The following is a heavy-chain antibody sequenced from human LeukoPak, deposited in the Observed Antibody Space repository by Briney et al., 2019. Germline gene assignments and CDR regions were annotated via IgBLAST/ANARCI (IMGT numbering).Heavy chain of an antibody. D-gene: IGHD3-16*02. V-gene: IGHV4-39*07. CDR1: GGSISSSSYY. J-gene: IGHJ4*02. Sequence: PSETLSLTCTASGGSISSSSYYWGWIRQPPGKGLEWIGSIYYSGSTYYNPSLKSRVSISVDTSKNQFSLKVSSVTAADTAMYFCARSRGMITFGRVIGLYYFDYWGQGTLVTVSS. CDR2: IYYSGST. CDR3: ARSRGMITFGRVIGLYYFDY.